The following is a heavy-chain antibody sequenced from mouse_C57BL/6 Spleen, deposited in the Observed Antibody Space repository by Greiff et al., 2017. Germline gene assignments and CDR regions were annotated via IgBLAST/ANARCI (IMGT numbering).Heavy chain of an antibody. CDR3: TRTVTTWYFDV. CDR2: IDPENGDT. D-gene: IGHD2-2*01. V-gene: IGHV14-4*01. CDR1: GFNIKDDY. Sequence: EVQLQQSGAELVRPGASVKLSCTASGFNIKDDYMHWVKQRPEQGLEWIGWIDPENGDTEYASKFQGKATITADTSSNTAYLQLSSLTSEDTAVYYCTRTVTTWYFDVWGTGTTVTVSS. J-gene: IGHJ1*03.